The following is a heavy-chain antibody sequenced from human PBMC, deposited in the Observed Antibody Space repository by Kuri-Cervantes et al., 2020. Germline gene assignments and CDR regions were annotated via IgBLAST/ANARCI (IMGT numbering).Heavy chain of an antibody. CDR3: ARDGPDRSGYYLDS. CDR2: ISAYDGQT. CDR1: GGTFSSYP. D-gene: IGHD3-22*01. Sequence: ASVKVSYKDSGGTFSSYPISWVRQAPGQGLEWMGYISAYDGQTKYEQKFQGRATMTTDTSTSTAYMELRSLRSDDTAVYYCARDGPDRSGYYLDSWGQGTPVTVSS. V-gene: IGHV1-18*01. J-gene: IGHJ4*02.